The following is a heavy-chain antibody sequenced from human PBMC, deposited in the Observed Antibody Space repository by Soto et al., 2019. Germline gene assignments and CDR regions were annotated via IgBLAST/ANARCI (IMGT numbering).Heavy chain of an antibody. V-gene: IGHV1-46*01. D-gene: IGHD6-19*01. CDR3: ARDGVAGTYYFDY. J-gene: IGHJ4*02. CDR2: ISPSGGST. CDR1: GYTFISYY. Sequence: QVQLVQSGAEVKRPGASVNLSCKASGYTFISYYIHWVRQAPGQGLEWMGIISPSGGSTSYPQKFQCRVTMTRDTATNTVYMELAGLRSEDTAVYYCARDGVAGTYYFDYWGQGTLVTVSP.